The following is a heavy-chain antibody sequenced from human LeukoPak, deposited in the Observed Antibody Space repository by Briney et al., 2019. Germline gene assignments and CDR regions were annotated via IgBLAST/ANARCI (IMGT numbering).Heavy chain of an antibody. Sequence: SETLSLTCTVSGGSISSGGYYCSWIRQHPGKGLEWIGYIYYSGSTYYNPSLKSRATISVDTSKNQFSLKPSSVTAADTAVYYCAASPSHEELLFSFDSWGQGTLVTVSS. CDR2: IYYSGST. D-gene: IGHD3-10*01. CDR1: GGSISSGGYY. J-gene: IGHJ4*02. CDR3: AASPSHEELLFSFDS. V-gene: IGHV4-31*03.